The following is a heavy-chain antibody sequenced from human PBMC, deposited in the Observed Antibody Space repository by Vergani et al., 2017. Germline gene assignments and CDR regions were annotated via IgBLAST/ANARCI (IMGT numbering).Heavy chain of an antibody. CDR2: VNPRNRGT. CDR1: GYKFTDYY. V-gene: IGHV1-2*02. Sequence: QVQLVQSGAEMKKPGASVKVTCKTSGYKFTDYYIQWVRQSPGQGLEWMGWVNPRNRGTNYAQKFLGRITLSRATAIDTAYMELSGLTPDDTAIYYCARAGWQYTTEEKGDFDYLGPGTLVTVSS. CDR3: ARAGWQYTTEEKGDFDY. D-gene: IGHD3-16*01. J-gene: IGHJ4*02.